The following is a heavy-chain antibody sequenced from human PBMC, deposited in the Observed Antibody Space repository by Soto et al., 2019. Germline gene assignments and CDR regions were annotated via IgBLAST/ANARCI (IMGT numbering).Heavy chain of an antibody. V-gene: IGHV4-59*08. Sequence: PSETLSLTCTVSGGSINRDYWSWIRQAPGKGLEWIGYVYRGGANYNPSLKSRGTISIDTSKNQLSLTLTSVTAADTALYFCAKHFLTAAAVIHSLDFWCQGTXVTVSS. CDR3: AKHFLTAAAVIHSLDF. CDR1: GGSINRDY. J-gene: IGHJ4*02. CDR2: VYRGGA. D-gene: IGHD3-9*01.